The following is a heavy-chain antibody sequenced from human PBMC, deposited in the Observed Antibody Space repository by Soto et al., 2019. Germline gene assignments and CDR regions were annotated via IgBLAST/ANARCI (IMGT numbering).Heavy chain of an antibody. J-gene: IGHJ6*02. CDR3: ARDRGSKAGWYELEYYYGMDV. CDR2: ISSSSSYI. V-gene: IGHV3-21*01. Sequence: EVQLVESGGGLVKPGGSLRLSCAASGFTFSSYSMNWVRQAPGKGLEWVSSISSSSSYIYYADSVKGRFTISRDNAKNSLYLQMNSLRAEDTAVYYCARDRGSKAGWYELEYYYGMDVLGQGTTVTVSS. D-gene: IGHD6-19*01. CDR1: GFTFSSYS.